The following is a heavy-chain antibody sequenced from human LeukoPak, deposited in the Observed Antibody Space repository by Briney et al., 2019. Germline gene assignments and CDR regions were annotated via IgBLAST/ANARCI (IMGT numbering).Heavy chain of an antibody. Sequence: GEPLKISCKGSGYSFGNRWIGRVRQMPGKGLEWMGIIYPDDSDTIYSPSFEGQVPISADKSISTAYLQWSSLKASDTAMYYCARGAYGSGSSYNYYGMDVWGQGTTVTVSS. D-gene: IGHD3-10*01. J-gene: IGHJ6*02. CDR2: IYPDDSDT. CDR3: ARGAYGSGSSYNYYGMDV. V-gene: IGHV5-51*01. CDR1: GYSFGNRW.